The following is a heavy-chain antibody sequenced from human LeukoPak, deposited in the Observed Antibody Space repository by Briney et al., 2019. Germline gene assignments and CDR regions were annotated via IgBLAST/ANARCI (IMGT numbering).Heavy chain of an antibody. CDR3: ARAGFGSGWHYFDY. V-gene: IGHV4-4*07. CDR2: VYSSGST. J-gene: IGHJ4*01. Sequence: SETLSLTCTVSGDSISNFYWSWIRKPAEKGLEWIGRVYSSGSTNYNPSLKSRVSMSVDTSKNQYSLRLISVTAADTAVYYCARAGFGSGWHYFDYWGRGILVSVSS. D-gene: IGHD6-19*01. CDR1: GDSISNFY.